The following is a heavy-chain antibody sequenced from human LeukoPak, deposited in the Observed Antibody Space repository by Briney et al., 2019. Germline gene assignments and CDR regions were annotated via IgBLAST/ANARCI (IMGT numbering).Heavy chain of an antibody. CDR2: MNPNSGNT. CDR1: GYTFTSYD. D-gene: IGHD3-9*01. CDR3: ARLQTYYDILAGYYYGMDV. J-gene: IGHJ6*02. Sequence: ASVKVSCKASGYTFTSYDINWVRQATGQGLEWMGWMNPNSGNTGYAQKFQGRVTMTRNTSISTAYMELSSLRSEDTAVYYCARLQTYYDILAGYYYGMDVWGQGTTVTVSS. V-gene: IGHV1-8*01.